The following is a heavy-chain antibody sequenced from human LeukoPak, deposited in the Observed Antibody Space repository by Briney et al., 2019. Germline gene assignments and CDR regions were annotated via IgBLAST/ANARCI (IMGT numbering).Heavy chain of an antibody. Sequence: GGSLRLSCAASGFTFSSYAMSRVRQAPGKGLEWVSAISGSGGSTYYADSVKGRFTISRDNSKNTLYLQMNSLRAEDTAVYYCANAIAVAGTGFDYWGQGTLVTVSS. D-gene: IGHD6-19*01. J-gene: IGHJ4*02. CDR3: ANAIAVAGTGFDY. CDR1: GFTFSSYA. V-gene: IGHV3-23*01. CDR2: ISGSGGST.